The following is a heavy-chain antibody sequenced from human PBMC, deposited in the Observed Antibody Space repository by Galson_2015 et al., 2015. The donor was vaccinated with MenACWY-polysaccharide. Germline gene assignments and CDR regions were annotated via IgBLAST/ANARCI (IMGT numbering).Heavy chain of an antibody. CDR3: ARLSATGTVTFDY. V-gene: IGHV5-51*03. D-gene: IGHD4-17*01. J-gene: IGHJ4*02. CDR2: IYPADSDT. Sequence: QSGAEVKKPGESLKISCTGSGYSFTSNWIGWVHQMPGKGLEWMGIIYPADSDTRYSPSFQGQVTISADKSISTAYLQWSSLKASDTAVYYCARLSATGTVTFDYWGQGTLVTVSS. CDR1: GYSFTSNW.